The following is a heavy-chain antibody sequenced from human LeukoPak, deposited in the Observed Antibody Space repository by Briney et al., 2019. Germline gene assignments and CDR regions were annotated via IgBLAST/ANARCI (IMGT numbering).Heavy chain of an antibody. CDR1: GFSLSTSGMC. CDR3: ARELLPGKYLDY. J-gene: IGHJ4*02. D-gene: IGHD1-26*01. Sequence: SGPTLVNPTQTLTLTCTFSGFSLSTSGMCVSWIRQPPGKALEWLARIDWDDDKYYSTSLKTRLTISKDTSKNQVVLTMTNMDPVDTATYYCARELLPGKYLDYWGQGTLVTVSS. V-gene: IGHV2-70*11. CDR2: IDWDDDK.